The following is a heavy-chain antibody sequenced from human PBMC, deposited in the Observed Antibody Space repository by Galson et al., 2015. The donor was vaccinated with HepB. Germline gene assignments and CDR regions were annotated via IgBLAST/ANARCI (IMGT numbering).Heavy chain of an antibody. CDR3: TRAAGWLDP. J-gene: IGHJ5*02. D-gene: IGHD3-10*01. V-gene: IGHV3-11*01. Sequence: SLRLSCAASGLTFSDYYMSWIRQTPGKGLEWVSSISNDGKIINYADSVKGRFIISRDNARRSLSLQMTSLRPEDTAIYYCTRAAGWLDPWGQGTLVTVSS. CDR1: GLTFSDYY. CDR2: ISNDGKII.